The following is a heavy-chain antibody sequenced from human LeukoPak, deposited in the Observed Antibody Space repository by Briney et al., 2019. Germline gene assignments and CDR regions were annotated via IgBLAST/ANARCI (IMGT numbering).Heavy chain of an antibody. J-gene: IGHJ4*02. Sequence: HPGGSLRLSCAASGFTFSTYWIHWARQAPGKGLVWVSHINGDGSSTSYADSVKGRFAISRNNAKNTLYLQMNSLRAEDTAVYYCARTMTGAFFDYWGQGALVTVSS. CDR3: ARTMTGAFFDY. CDR1: GFTFSTYW. D-gene: IGHD3-9*01. V-gene: IGHV3-74*01. CDR2: INGDGSST.